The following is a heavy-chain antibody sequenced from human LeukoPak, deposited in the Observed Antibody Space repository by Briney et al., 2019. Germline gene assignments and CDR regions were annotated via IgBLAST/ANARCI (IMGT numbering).Heavy chain of an antibody. V-gene: IGHV1-2*02. CDR3: ARVGSGWYGRDFDD. CDR2: INPNSGGT. Sequence: VASVKVSCKASGYTFTGYYMHWVRQAPGQGLEWMGWINPNSGGTNYAQKFQGRVTMTRDTSISTAYMELSRLRSDDTAVYYCARVGSGWYGRDFDDWGQGTLVTVSA. CDR1: GYTFTGYY. J-gene: IGHJ4*02. D-gene: IGHD6-19*01.